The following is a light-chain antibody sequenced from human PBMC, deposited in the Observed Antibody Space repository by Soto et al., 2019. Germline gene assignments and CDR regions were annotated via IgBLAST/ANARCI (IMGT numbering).Light chain of an antibody. Sequence: DVVMTQNPLSLSVAPGQPASISCKSSQSLLHITGETFLFWYLQKPGQSPQLLIYEVSTRVSGVPDRFSGSGSGTDFTLEISRVETDDVGIYYCMQSTQLPPTFGQGTRLAIK. CDR3: MQSTQLPPT. J-gene: IGKJ5*01. V-gene: IGKV2D-29*02. CDR2: EVS. CDR1: QSLLHITGETF.